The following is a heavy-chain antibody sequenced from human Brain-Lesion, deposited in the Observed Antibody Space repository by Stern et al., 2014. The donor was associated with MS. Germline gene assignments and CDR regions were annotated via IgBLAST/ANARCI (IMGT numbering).Heavy chain of an antibody. Sequence: QLQLQESGPGLVKPSETLSLTCTVSGGSISSSSYYWGWIRQPPGKGLEWIGSIYYRGSTYYNPPTKSRVTISIATSKNPFSLRLSSVTAADTAVYFCAKLWLGELPESPFDYWGQGTLVTVSS. CDR3: AKLWLGELPESPFDY. CDR1: GGSISSSSYY. J-gene: IGHJ4*02. CDR2: IYYRGST. D-gene: IGHD3-10*01. V-gene: IGHV4-39*01.